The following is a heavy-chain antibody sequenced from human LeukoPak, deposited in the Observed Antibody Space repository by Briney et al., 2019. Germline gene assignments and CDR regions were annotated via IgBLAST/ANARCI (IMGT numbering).Heavy chain of an antibody. CDR2: ISDNGGGR. Sequence: GGSLRLSCAASGFPFNTYVMSWVRQAPGEGLEWVSGISDNGGGRYYADSVKGRFAISRDNSKNMLYLQMNSLRAEDTAVYYCAKESGALGAPLYDYWGRGILVTASS. J-gene: IGHJ4*02. D-gene: IGHD4/OR15-4a*01. V-gene: IGHV3-23*01. CDR1: GFPFNTYV. CDR3: AKESGALGAPLYDY.